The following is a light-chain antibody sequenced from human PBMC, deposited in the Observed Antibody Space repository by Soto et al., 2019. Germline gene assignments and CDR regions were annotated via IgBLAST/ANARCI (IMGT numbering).Light chain of an antibody. V-gene: IGLV2-14*01. Sequence: QSVLTQPASMSGSPGQSITISCTGTSSDVGGYNHHVSWYHQHPGKAPKLLIYEVNNRPSGVSDRFSGSKSGNTASLTISGLLAEDEGDYYCSSYTISSTLVFGGGTKLTVL. J-gene: IGLJ2*01. CDR2: EVN. CDR1: SSDVGGYNHH. CDR3: SSYTISSTLV.